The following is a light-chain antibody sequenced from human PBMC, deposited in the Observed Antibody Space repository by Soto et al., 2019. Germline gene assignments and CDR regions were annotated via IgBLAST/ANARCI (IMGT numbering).Light chain of an antibody. V-gene: IGLV2-14*01. CDR1: SSDIGGYNY. CDR3: SSYTISTSVV. Sequence: SVLTQPASVSGSPGQSITISCTGTSSDIGGYNYVSWYQQHPGKAPKLMIYEVSNRPSGVSNRFSGSKSGNTASLTISGLQAEDEADYYCSSYTISTSVVFGGGTKLTVL. J-gene: IGLJ2*01. CDR2: EVS.